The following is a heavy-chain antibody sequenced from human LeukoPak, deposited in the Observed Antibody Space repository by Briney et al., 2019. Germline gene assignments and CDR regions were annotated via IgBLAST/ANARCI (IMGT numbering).Heavy chain of an antibody. Sequence: PSETLSLTCAVSGDSISTSTWWNWVRQPPGKGLEWIGETYHSGSINRNPSLKSRVTISVDKTKNQFSLKLSSVTAADTAMYYCARGHNENNYKSTIDVWGQGTMVTVSS. CDR1: GDSISTSTW. V-gene: IGHV4-4*02. D-gene: IGHD1/OR15-1a*01. J-gene: IGHJ3*01. CDR2: TYHSGSI. CDR3: ARGHNENNYKSTIDV.